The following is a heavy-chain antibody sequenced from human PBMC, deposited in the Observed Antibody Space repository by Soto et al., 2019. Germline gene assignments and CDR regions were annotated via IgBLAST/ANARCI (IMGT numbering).Heavy chain of an antibody. V-gene: IGHV4-4*02. CDR1: GDSISSGNW. CDR3: ARGLGFYDSSGYYNY. J-gene: IGHJ4*02. D-gene: IGHD3-22*01. CDR2: IYHSGST. Sequence: TLSLTCAVSGDSISSGNWWSWVRQPPGKGLEWIGEIYHSGSTNYNPSLKSRVTISVDTSKNQFSLKLSSVTAADTAVYYCARGLGFYDSSGYYNYWGQGTLVTVSS.